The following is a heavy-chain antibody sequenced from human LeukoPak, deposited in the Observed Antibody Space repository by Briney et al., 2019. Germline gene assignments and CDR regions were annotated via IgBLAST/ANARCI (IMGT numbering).Heavy chain of an antibody. CDR2: IYYSGST. V-gene: IGHV4-59*01. CDR1: GGSISSYY. J-gene: IGHJ6*02. Sequence: SETLSLTCTVSGGSISSYYWSWIRQPPGKGLEWIGYIYYSGSTNYNPSLKSRVTISVDTSKNQFSLKLSSVTAADTAVHYCARVGGMVRGSHPYYYGMDVWGQGTTVTVSS. D-gene: IGHD3-10*01. CDR3: ARVGGMVRGSHPYYYGMDV.